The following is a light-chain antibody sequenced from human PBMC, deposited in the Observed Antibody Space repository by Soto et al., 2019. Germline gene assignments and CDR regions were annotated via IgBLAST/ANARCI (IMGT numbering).Light chain of an antibody. CDR2: DAS. J-gene: IGKJ4*01. CDR3: QQRSNWPPVT. Sequence: EIVLTQSPATLSLSPGERDTLSCRASQSVSSYLAWYQQQPGQAPRLLIYDASNRATGIPARFSGSGSGTDFTPTISSLEPQDFAVYYCQQRSNWPPVTFGGGTKVDIK. V-gene: IGKV3-11*01. CDR1: QSVSSY.